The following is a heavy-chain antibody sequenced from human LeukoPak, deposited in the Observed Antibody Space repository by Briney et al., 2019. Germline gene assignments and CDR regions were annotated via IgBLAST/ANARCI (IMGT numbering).Heavy chain of an antibody. CDR2: IYYSGST. J-gene: IGHJ4*02. CDR1: GGSISSSSYY. CDR3: ARHITMIVVELYYFDY. Sequence: SETLSLTCTVSGGSISSSSYYWGWIHQPPGKGLEWIGSIYYSGSTYYNPSLKSRVTISVDTSKNQFSLKLSSVTAADTAVYYCARHITMIVVELYYFDYWGQGTLVTVSS. V-gene: IGHV4-39*01. D-gene: IGHD3-22*01.